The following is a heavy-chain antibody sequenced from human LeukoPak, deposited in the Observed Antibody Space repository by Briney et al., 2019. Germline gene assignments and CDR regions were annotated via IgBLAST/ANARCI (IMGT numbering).Heavy chain of an antibody. Sequence: PSETLSLTCAVSGGSFSGYYWSWIRQPPGKGLEWIGEINHSGNTNYNPSLKSRVTISVDTSKNQFSLTLSSVTAADTAAYYCARGGGYNWFDPWGQGTLVTVSS. V-gene: IGHV4-34*01. CDR3: ARGGGYNWFDP. J-gene: IGHJ5*02. CDR1: GGSFSGYY. D-gene: IGHD3-10*01. CDR2: INHSGNT.